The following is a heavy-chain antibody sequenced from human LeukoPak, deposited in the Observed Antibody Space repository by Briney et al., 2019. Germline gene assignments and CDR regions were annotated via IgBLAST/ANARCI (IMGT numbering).Heavy chain of an antibody. CDR2: MNPNSGNT. CDR3: ARGYPLGYCSGGSCPLFDY. CDR1: GYTFTNYD. Sequence: GASVKVSCKASGYTFTNYDINWVRQATGQGLEWTGWMNPNSGNTGYAQKFQGRVTMTRNTSLSTAYMELSSLTSEDTAVYYCARGYPLGYCSGGSCPLFDYWGQGSLVTVSS. D-gene: IGHD2-15*01. V-gene: IGHV1-8*01. J-gene: IGHJ4*02.